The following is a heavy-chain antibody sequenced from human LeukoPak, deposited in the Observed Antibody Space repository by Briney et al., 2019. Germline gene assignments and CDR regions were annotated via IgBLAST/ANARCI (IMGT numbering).Heavy chain of an antibody. J-gene: IGHJ3*02. Sequence: GASLKIPSKGSRYSFTSYWLGWVRQVPGKGLEWLGIIYPGDSETRYSPSFRGQVTISADKSISTAYLQWSSLKASDTAMYYCARLLRKSLNDAFDIWGQGTMVTVSS. CDR3: ARLLRKSLNDAFDI. CDR1: RYSFTSYW. V-gene: IGHV5-51*01. D-gene: IGHD1-14*01. CDR2: IYPGDSET.